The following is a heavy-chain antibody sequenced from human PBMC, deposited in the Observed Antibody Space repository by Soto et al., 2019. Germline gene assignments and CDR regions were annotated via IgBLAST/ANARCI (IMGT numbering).Heavy chain of an antibody. CDR1: GFTFRDYW. V-gene: IGHV3-23*01. CDR3: AKDQGLYYYGMDV. J-gene: IGHJ6*02. CDR2: ISGSGGST. Sequence: GGSLRLSCAASGFTFRDYWMTWVRQAPGKGLEWVSAISGSGGSTYYADSVKGRFTISRDNSKNTLYLQMNSLRAEDTAVYYCAKDQGLYYYGMDVWGQGTTVTVSS.